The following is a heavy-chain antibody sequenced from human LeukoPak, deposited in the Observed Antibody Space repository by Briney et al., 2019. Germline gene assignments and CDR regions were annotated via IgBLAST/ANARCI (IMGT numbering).Heavy chain of an antibody. CDR3: ARDWSGGYCSSTSCRDWFDP. V-gene: IGHV1-18*01. Sequence: ASVKVSCKASGYTFTSYGISWVRQAPGQGLEWMGWISAYNGNTNYAQKLQGRVTMTTDTPTSTAYMELRSLRSDDTAVYYCARDWSGGYCSSTSCRDWFDPWGQGTLVTVSS. J-gene: IGHJ5*02. CDR2: ISAYNGNT. CDR1: GYTFTSYG. D-gene: IGHD2-2*01.